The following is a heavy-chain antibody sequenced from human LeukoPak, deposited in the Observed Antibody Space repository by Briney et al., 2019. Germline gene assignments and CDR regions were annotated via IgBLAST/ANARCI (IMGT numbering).Heavy chain of an antibody. D-gene: IGHD6-25*01. CDR3: ARGVGSGWALGY. Sequence: SQTLSLTCAISGDSVSSNTAAWNWIRQSPSRGLEWLGRTYYRSKWYNDYAVSVKSRITINPDTSKNQFSLQLKSVTPEDTAVYFCARGVGSGWALGYWGQGTLVTASS. CDR1: GDSVSSNTAA. CDR2: TYYRSKWYN. V-gene: IGHV6-1*01. J-gene: IGHJ4*02.